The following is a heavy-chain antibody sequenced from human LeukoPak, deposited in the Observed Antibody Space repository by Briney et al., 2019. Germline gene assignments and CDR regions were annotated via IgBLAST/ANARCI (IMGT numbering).Heavy chain of an antibody. V-gene: IGHV3-48*03. CDR2: ISSSGSTI. CDR3: ARDPRYCSGGSCYDDY. D-gene: IGHD2-15*01. J-gene: IGHJ4*02. Sequence: GGSLRLSCAASGFAFSSYEMNWVRQAPGKGLEWVSYISSSGSTIYYADSVEGRFTISRDNAKNSLYLQMNSLRAEDTAVYYCARDPRYCSGGSCYDDYWGQGTLVTVSS. CDR1: GFAFSSYE.